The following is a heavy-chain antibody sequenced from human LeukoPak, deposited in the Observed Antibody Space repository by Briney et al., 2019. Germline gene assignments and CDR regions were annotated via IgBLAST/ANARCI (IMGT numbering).Heavy chain of an antibody. CDR1: GYTFTGSG. V-gene: IGHV1-18*01. CDR2: ISGYNGET. D-gene: IGHD3-16*01. CDR3: AREEGGNYYYMDV. Sequence: ASVKVSCTASGYTFTGSGISWVRQAPGQGLEWMGWISGYNGETNYVQKFLGRVTMTIDSSTSTAYMELRSLRSDDTAVYYCAREEGGNYYYMDVWGKGTTVTVSS. J-gene: IGHJ6*03.